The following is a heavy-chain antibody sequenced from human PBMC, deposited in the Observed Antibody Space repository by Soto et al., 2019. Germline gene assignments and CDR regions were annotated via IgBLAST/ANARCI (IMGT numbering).Heavy chain of an antibody. CDR2: IYHSGST. Sequence: QVQLQESGPGLVKPSGTLSLTCAVSGGSISSSNWWSWVRQPPGKGLEWIGEIYHSGSTNYNPSLKSRVTISVDKSKNQFSLKLSSVTAADTAVYYWARVMEEAVAGYYYYGMDVWGQGTTVTVAS. V-gene: IGHV4-4*02. CDR3: ARVMEEAVAGYYYYGMDV. D-gene: IGHD6-19*01. CDR1: GGSISSSNW. J-gene: IGHJ6*02.